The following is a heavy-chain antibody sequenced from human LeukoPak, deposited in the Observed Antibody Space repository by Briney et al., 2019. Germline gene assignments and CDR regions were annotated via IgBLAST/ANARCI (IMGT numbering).Heavy chain of an antibody. CDR2: IYYSGST. J-gene: IGHJ6*03. CDR1: GYSISSGYY. Sequence: SETLSLTCTVSGYSISSGYYWSWIRQPPGKGLEWIGYIYYSGSTNYNPSLNSRVTISRDTSKNHFSLQLSSVTAADTAVYFCARGRVSSSTWHSTYYYYFYMDVWGKGTTVTVSS. CDR3: ARGRVSSSTWHSTYYYYFYMDV. V-gene: IGHV4-61*03. D-gene: IGHD4-11*01.